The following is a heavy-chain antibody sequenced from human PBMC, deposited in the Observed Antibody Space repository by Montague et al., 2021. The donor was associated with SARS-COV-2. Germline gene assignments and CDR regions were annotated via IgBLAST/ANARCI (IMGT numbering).Heavy chain of an antibody. CDR1: APAFICCH. J-gene: IGHJ5*02. CDR2: AIHIGKT. CDR3: AKGSHIYETRGLRTGWFDP. V-gene: IGHV4-34*01. Sequence: SETLSLTCAVYAPAFICCHSGSDRKSPRLDSGHSAKAIHIGKTSYNPSLQSRLTMSVDTYKKQFSLRLSSVTAADTAVYFCAKGSHIYETRGLRTGWFDPWGQGTLVTVSS. D-gene: IGHD7-27*01.